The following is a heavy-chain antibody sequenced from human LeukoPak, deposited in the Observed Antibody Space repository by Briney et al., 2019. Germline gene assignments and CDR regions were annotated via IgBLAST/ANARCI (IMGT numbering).Heavy chain of an antibody. D-gene: IGHD3-10*01. V-gene: IGHV3-15*01. J-gene: IGHJ4*02. CDR2: IKSKTDGGTI. CDR1: RFTFSNAW. CDR3: TTEYYSGSGSYSLFDY. Sequence: GGSLRLSCAASRFTFSNAWLSWVSQAQGKGLEWVGRIKSKTDGGTIDYAAPVKGRFTISRDDSKNTLYLQMNSLKTEDTAVYYCTTEYYSGSGSYSLFDYWGQGTLVTVSS.